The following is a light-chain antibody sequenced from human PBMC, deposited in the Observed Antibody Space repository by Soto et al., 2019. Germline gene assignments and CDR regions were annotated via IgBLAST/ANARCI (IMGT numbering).Light chain of an antibody. J-gene: IGKJ1*01. Sequence: ETVLTQAPGTLSLSPGERATLSCRASQTISRNYLAWYRQTPGQAPRLLIYGASNRAPGIADRFSGSGSETDFTLIISRLEPEDFALYYCQQYGSSPWTFGQGKKVELK. V-gene: IGKV3-20*01. CDR3: QQYGSSPWT. CDR2: GAS. CDR1: QTISRNY.